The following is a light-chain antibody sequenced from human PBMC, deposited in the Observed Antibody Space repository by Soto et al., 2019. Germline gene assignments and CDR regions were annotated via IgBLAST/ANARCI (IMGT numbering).Light chain of an antibody. CDR2: GAS. Sequence: EIVMTQSPATLSMSPGERATLSCRASQSVSSNLAWYQQKPGQAPRLLIYGASTRATGIPARFSGSGSGTEFTLTISSLQSEDFAVYYCQQYNNWPPGTFGQGTKVEIK. V-gene: IGKV3-15*01. CDR1: QSVSSN. J-gene: IGKJ1*01. CDR3: QQYNNWPPGT.